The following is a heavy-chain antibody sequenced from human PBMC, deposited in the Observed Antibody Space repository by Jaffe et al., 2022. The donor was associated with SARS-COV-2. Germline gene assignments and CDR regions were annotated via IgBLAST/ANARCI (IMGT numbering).Heavy chain of an antibody. D-gene: IGHD3-16*01. Sequence: QVQLVQSGAEVKKPGASVKVSCRASGYTFTSYAMHWVRQAPGQRLEWMGWINVGNGKTKYSQKFQGRVTITRDTSASTAYLELSSLRSEDTAVYYCASGDYYYYMDVWGKGTTVTVSS. CDR2: INVGNGKT. V-gene: IGHV1-3*01. J-gene: IGHJ6*03. CDR3: ASGDYYYYMDV. CDR1: GYTFTSYA.